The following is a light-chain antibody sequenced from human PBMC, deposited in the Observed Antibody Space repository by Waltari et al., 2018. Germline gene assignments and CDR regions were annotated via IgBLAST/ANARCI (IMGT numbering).Light chain of an antibody. V-gene: IGKV3-20*01. J-gene: IGKJ1*01. Sequence: VLTQSPGTLSLSPGERATLSCRASQSVGRALAWYQQKPGQAPRLLIYDASIRATGVPDRFSGSGSGTDFSLTISRLESGDVAVYYCQHYVLLPVTFGQGTKLE. CDR1: QSVGRA. CDR3: QHYVLLPVT. CDR2: DAS.